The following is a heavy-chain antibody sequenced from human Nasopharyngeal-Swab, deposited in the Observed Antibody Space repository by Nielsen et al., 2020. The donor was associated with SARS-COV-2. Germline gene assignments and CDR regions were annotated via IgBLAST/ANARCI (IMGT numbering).Heavy chain of an antibody. CDR1: GYTFTSYA. V-gene: IGHV1-3*01. CDR2: INAGNGNT. Sequence: ASVKVSCKASGYTFTSYAMHWVRQAPGQRLEWMGWINAGNGNTKYSQKFQGRVTMTTDTSTSTAYMELSSLRSEDTAVYYCARDLTVTDGDYYYYGMDVWGQGTTVTVSS. CDR3: ARDLTVTDGDYYYYGMDV. J-gene: IGHJ6*02. D-gene: IGHD4-17*01.